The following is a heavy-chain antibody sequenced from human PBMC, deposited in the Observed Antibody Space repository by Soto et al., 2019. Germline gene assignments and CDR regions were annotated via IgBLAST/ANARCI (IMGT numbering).Heavy chain of an antibody. J-gene: IGHJ4*02. D-gene: IGHD2-21*02. CDR2: INPDGTLK. CDR1: GFALSGYW. CDR3: ARWESGDWYLGI. Sequence: GGSLRLSCAASGFALSGYWMTWVRQAPGKGLEWVASINPDGTLKYCVDSVKGRFTISRDNADNSLFLQMISLRVEDTAVYYCARWESGDWYLGIWGQGTLVTVSS. V-gene: IGHV3-7*03.